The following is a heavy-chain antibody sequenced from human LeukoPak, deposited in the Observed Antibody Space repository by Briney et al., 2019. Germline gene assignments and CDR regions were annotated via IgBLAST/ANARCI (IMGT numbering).Heavy chain of an antibody. CDR1: GFTFDDYA. CDR3: AKDGEKDQENYYYSYMDV. V-gene: IGHV3-9*01. J-gene: IGHJ6*03. D-gene: IGHD2-2*01. Sequence: GGSLRLSCAASGFTFDDYAMHWVRQAPWKGLGWVSGMSCNSGSRGYADSLKGRFTISRENAKNCLYLQMISLRAEDTALYYCAKDGEKDQENYYYSYMDVWGKGTTVTVSS. CDR2: MSCNSGSR.